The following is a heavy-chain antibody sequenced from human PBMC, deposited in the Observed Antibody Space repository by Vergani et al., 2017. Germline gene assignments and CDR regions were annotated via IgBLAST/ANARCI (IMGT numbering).Heavy chain of an antibody. CDR3: ARVKYYDILTGSRPGGFDP. CDR1: GYSISSGYY. CDR2: IYHSGST. D-gene: IGHD3-9*01. Sequence: QVQLQASGPGRVKPSQTLSLTCTVSGYSISSGYYWGWIRQPPGKGLEWIGSIYHSGSTYYNPSLKSRVTISVDTSKNRFSLKLSSVTAADTAVYYCARVKYYDILTGSRPGGFDPWGQGTLVTVSS. J-gene: IGHJ5*02. V-gene: IGHV4-38-2*02.